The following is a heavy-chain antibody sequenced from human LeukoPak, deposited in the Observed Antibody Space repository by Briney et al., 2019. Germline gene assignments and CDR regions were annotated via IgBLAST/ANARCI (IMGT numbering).Heavy chain of an antibody. J-gene: IGHJ4*02. CDR3: ASPVRDY. CDR2: IHTRGST. Sequence: PSETLSLTCTVSGGSISSYYWSWIRQPARKGLEWIGHIHTRGSTNYNPSLKSRVTMSVDTSKNQFSLKLNSVTTADTAVYYCASPVRDYWGQGTLVTVSS. D-gene: IGHD6-6*01. V-gene: IGHV4-4*07. CDR1: GGSISSYY.